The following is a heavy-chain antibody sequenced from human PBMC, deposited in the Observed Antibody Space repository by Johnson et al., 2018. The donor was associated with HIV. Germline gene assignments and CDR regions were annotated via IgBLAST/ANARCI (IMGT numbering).Heavy chain of an antibody. CDR1: GFTFNDYG. J-gene: IGHJ3*02. CDR2: INWNGGST. D-gene: IGHD4-17*01. CDR3: ARDGTFGYGDYVGRAFDI. Sequence: VQLVETGGGVVRPGGSLRLSCAASGFTFNDYGMSWVRQVPGKGLEGVSGINWNGGSTGYADSVKGRFTISRDNAKNSLYLQMNSLRAEDTAVYYCARDGTFGYGDYVGRAFDIWGQGTMVTVSS. V-gene: IGHV3-20*04.